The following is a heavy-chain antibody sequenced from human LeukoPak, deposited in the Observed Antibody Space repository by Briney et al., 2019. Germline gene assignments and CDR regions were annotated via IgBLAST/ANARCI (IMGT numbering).Heavy chain of an antibody. CDR3: VSGGRCFYH. CDR2: IKEDGSEK. D-gene: IGHD1-26*01. J-gene: IGHJ4*02. Sequence: GGSLRLSCAAPGFTFRNYWMSWGRQAPGKGLGWVANIKEDGSEKYYVDSVKGGFTISRDNANNSLYLQMNSLRAEDTAVYYCVSGGRCFYHWGQRTLVTVCS. V-gene: IGHV3-7*01. CDR1: GFTFRNYW.